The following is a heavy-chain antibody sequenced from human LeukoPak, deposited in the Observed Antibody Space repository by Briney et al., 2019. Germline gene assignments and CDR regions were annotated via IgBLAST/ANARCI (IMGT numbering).Heavy chain of an antibody. J-gene: IGHJ3*02. Sequence: PSETLSLTCTVSGGSISSSPCHWGWIRQSPEKGLEWFGTICYGGDTYYNPSFKSRVTISVDTSKNQFSLKLSSVTAADTAVYYCARGRELLGSGAFDIWGQGTMVTVSS. V-gene: IGHV4-39*07. CDR2: ICYGGDT. CDR3: ARGRELLGSGAFDI. CDR1: GGSISSSPCH. D-gene: IGHD1-26*01.